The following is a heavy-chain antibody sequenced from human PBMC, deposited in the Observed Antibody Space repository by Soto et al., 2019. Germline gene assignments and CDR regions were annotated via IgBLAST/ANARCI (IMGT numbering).Heavy chain of an antibody. J-gene: IGHJ6*02. D-gene: IGHD6-13*01. CDR3: ARLEAAAGSYYYGMDV. CDR1: GHTFTSYA. V-gene: IGHV1-3*01. Sequence: ASVKVSCKASGHTFTSYAMHWVRQAPGQRLEWMGWINAGNGNTKYSQKFQGRVTITRDTSASTAYMELSSLRSEDTAVYYCARLEAAAGSYYYGMDVWGQGTTVTVSS. CDR2: INAGNGNT.